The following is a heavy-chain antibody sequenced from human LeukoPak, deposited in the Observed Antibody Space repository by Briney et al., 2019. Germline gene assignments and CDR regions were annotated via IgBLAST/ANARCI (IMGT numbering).Heavy chain of an antibody. Sequence: GGSLRLSCAASGFTFSSYAMHWVRQAPGKGLEWVAVISYDGSNKYYADSVKGRFTISRDNSKNTLYLQMNRLRAEDTAVYYCARAHSSGWYDVSLCGYYFDYWGQGTLVTVSS. CDR3: ARAHSSGWYDVSLCGYYFDY. V-gene: IGHV3-30-3*01. CDR1: GFTFSSYA. J-gene: IGHJ4*02. D-gene: IGHD6-19*01. CDR2: ISYDGSNK.